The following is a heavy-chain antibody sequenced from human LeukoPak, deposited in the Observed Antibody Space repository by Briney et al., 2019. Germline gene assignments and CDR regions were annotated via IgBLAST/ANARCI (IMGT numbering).Heavy chain of an antibody. CDR3: ARVPYYYDSSGYYEVGAFDI. CDR2: IYTSGST. D-gene: IGHD3-22*01. V-gene: IGHV4-4*07. J-gene: IGHJ3*02. Sequence: SSETLSLTCTVSAGSISSYYWSWIRQPAGKGLEWNGRIYTSGSTNYNPSLKSRVTMSVDTSKNQCSLKLSSVTAADTAVYYCARVPYYYDSSGYYEVGAFDIWGQGTMVTVSS. CDR1: AGSISSYY.